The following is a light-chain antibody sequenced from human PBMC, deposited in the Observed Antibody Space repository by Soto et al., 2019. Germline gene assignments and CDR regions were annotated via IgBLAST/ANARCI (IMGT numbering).Light chain of an antibody. CDR1: SSDVGGYNY. Sequence: QSALTQPPSASGSPGQSVTISCTGTSSDVGGYNYVSWYQQHPGKAPKLMIYEVSKWPSGVPDRFSGSKSGNTASLTVSGLQAEDEADYYCSSYAGRNNLVFGGGTKVTVL. J-gene: IGLJ2*01. CDR2: EVS. CDR3: SSYAGRNNLV. V-gene: IGLV2-8*01.